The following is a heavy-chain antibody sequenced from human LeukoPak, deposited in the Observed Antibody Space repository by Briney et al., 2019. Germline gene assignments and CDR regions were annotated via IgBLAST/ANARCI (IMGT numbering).Heavy chain of an antibody. D-gene: IGHD6-13*01. CDR2: INIGGTDT. V-gene: IGHV3-74*01. Sequence: GGSLTLSCAASGFNFSNFWMHWVRQAPGKGPEWISHINIGGTDTTYGDSAKGRFTVSRDNAKNTLFLQMNSLRVEDTAVYYCARGTAETAGIDYWGQGTLVTVSA. CDR3: ARGTAETAGIDY. J-gene: IGHJ4*02. CDR1: GFNFSNFW.